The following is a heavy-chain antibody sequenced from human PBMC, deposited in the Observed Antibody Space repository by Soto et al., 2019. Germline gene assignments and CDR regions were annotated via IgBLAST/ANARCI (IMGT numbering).Heavy chain of an antibody. CDR2: MNPNSGIT. CDR3: AYTFAGVIVNLDS. J-gene: IGHJ4*02. V-gene: IGHV1-8*01. Sequence: ASRTGACPAAGATMDAADGAWCLQADGQGLECMGWMNPNSGITVYAPNFQGRVTMTRETSISTAYMELSSLRSEDTAVYFCAYTFAGVIVNLDSRGQRPLVTV. CDR1: GATMDAAD. D-gene: IGHD3-16*02.